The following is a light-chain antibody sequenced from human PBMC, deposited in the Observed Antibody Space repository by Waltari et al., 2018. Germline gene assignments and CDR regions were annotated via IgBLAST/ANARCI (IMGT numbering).Light chain of an antibody. CDR2: KAS. Sequence: DIQMTQSPSTLSASVGDRVTITCRASQSISTWLAWYQQKPGKAPKLLIFKASSLESGVTSRFSGRGSGTEFALTISGLQPDDFSTYYCLQYATSSWMFGQGTKVEIK. CDR3: LQYATSSWM. CDR1: QSISTW. V-gene: IGKV1-5*03. J-gene: IGKJ1*01.